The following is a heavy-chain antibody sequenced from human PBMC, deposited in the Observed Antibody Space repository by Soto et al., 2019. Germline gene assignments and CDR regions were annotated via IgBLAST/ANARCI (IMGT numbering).Heavy chain of an antibody. Sequence: QMQLVQSGPEVKKPGTSVKVSCKASGFTFTSSAMQWVRQARGQRLEWIGWIVVGSGNTNYAQKFQERVTITRDMATSTAYMELSSLRSEDTAVYYCAADSSSYSSGWYGLFDYWGQGTLVTVSS. CDR1: GFTFTSSA. CDR2: IVVGSGNT. V-gene: IGHV1-58*02. J-gene: IGHJ4*02. D-gene: IGHD6-19*01. CDR3: AADSSSYSSGWYGLFDY.